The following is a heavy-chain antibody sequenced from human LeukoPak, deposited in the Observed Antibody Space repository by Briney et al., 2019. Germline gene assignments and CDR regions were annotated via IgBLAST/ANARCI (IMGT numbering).Heavy chain of an antibody. CDR1: GYTLTELS. J-gene: IGHJ1*01. CDR2: FDPEDGET. Sequence: ASVKVSCKVSGYTLTELSMHWVRQAPGKGLEWMGGFDPEDGETIYAQKFQGRVTMTEDTSTDTAYMELSSLRSEDTAVYYCATVKVAYDYVWGSYLKEYFQHWGQGTLVTVSS. D-gene: IGHD3-16*02. V-gene: IGHV1-24*01. CDR3: ATVKVAYDYVWGSYLKEYFQH.